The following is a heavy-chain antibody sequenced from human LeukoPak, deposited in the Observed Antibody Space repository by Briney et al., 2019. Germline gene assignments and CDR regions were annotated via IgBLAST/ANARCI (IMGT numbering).Heavy chain of an antibody. D-gene: IGHD3-9*01. CDR2: IRGSGMSI. Sequence: GGSLRLSCAASGFTFSSYAINWVRQAPGKGLEWVSGIRGSGMSIRYAGSVKGRFTLSRDNSKNTLFLQMNSLRPEDTAVYYCAKDSYYDVLTGYRLDYWGQGSLVTVSA. J-gene: IGHJ4*02. CDR1: GFTFSSYA. V-gene: IGHV3-23*01. CDR3: AKDSYYDVLTGYRLDY.